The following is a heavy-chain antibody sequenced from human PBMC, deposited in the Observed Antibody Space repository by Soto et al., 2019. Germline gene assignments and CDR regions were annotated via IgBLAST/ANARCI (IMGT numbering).Heavy chain of an antibody. CDR1: GGTFSSYA. D-gene: IGHD2-15*01. Sequence: SVKVSCKASGGTFSSYAISWVRQAPGQGLEWMGGIIPIFGTANYAQKFQGRVTITADESTSTAYMELSSLRSEDTAVYYCASIFAATDYYYGMDVWGKGTTVTVSS. CDR2: IIPIFGTA. V-gene: IGHV1-69*13. CDR3: ASIFAATDYYYGMDV. J-gene: IGHJ6*04.